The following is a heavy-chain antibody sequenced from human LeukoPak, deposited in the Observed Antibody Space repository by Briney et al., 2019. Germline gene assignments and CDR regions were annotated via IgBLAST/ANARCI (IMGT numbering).Heavy chain of an antibody. J-gene: IGHJ4*02. CDR2: ITGDGGST. Sequence: GGSLSLSCAASGFTFEDYAMHWVRQAPGKGLEWVSLITGDGGSTYYADSVKGRFTISRDNSKNSLYLQMNSLRTEDTALYYCAKAIYYYDRSGYSVDYWGQGILVSASS. CDR3: AKAIYYYDRSGYSVDY. D-gene: IGHD3-22*01. V-gene: IGHV3-43*02. CDR1: GFTFEDYA.